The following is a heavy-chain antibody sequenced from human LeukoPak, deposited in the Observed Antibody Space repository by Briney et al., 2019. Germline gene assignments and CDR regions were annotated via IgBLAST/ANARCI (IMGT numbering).Heavy chain of an antibody. V-gene: IGHV3-9*01. D-gene: IGHD3-22*01. J-gene: IGHJ4*02. CDR1: GFTFDDYA. Sequence: GRSLRLSCAASGFTFDDYAMHWIRQAPGKGLEWVAGISWNSGSVGYADSVKGRLTISRDNAKNSLDLQMNSLRSEDTALYFCAKDFTYYSDSSGYTFDYWGQGTLVTVSS. CDR2: ISWNSGSV. CDR3: AKDFTYYSDSSGYTFDY.